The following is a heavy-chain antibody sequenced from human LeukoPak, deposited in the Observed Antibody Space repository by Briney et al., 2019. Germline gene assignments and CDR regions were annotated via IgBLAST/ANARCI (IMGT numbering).Heavy chain of an antibody. CDR3: ARQPDTYYYDSSGSLSGY. CDR2: INPNSGGT. Sequence: ASVKVSCKASGYTFTGYYMHWVRQAPGQGLEWMGRINPNSGGTNYAQKFQGRVTMARDTSISTAYMELSRLRSDDTAVYYCARQPDTYYYDSSGSLSGYWGQGTLVTASS. D-gene: IGHD3-22*01. J-gene: IGHJ4*02. CDR1: GYTFTGYY. V-gene: IGHV1-2*06.